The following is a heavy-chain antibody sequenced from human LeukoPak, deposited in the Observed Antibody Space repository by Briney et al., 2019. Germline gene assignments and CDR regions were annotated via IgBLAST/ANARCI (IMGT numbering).Heavy chain of an antibody. CDR1: GYTFTGYY. CDR2: INPNSGGT. CDR3: TREGSPTVRFAP. J-gene: IGHJ5*02. D-gene: IGHD3-10*01. Sequence: GASVKVSCKASGYTFTGYYIHWVRQAPGQGLEWMGWINPNSGGTTYAQGFQGRITLTRDTSTRTAYMELTTLKSDDTAVYYCTREGSPTVRFAPWGQGTLVTVSS. V-gene: IGHV1-2*02.